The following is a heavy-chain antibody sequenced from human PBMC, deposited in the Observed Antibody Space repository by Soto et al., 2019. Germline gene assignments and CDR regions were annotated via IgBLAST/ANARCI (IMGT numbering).Heavy chain of an antibody. V-gene: IGHV1-69*02. Sequence: QVQLVQSGAEVKKPGSSVKVSCKASGGTFSSYTISWVRQAPGQGLEWMGRIIPILGIANYAQKFQGRVTITADKSTSTAYIELSSLRSEDTAVHYCARGVVVPAATGGMDVWGQGTTVTVSS. J-gene: IGHJ6*02. CDR2: IIPILGIA. CDR1: GGTFSSYT. CDR3: ARGVVVPAATGGMDV. D-gene: IGHD2-2*01.